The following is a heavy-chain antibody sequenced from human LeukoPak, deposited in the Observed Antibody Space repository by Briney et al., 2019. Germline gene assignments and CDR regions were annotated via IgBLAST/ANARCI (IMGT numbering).Heavy chain of an antibody. CDR1: GFTFSSYA. D-gene: IGHD2-15*01. CDR2: ISGSGGST. J-gene: IGHJ4*02. V-gene: IGHV3-23*01. CDR3: ARDIYRLSGGSSWSFDY. Sequence: PGGSLRLSCAASGFTFSSYAMSWVRQAPGKGLEWVSAISGSGGSTYYADSVKGRFTISRDNSKNTLYLQMNSLRPEDTAVYYCARDIYRLSGGSSWSFDYWGQGTLVTVSS.